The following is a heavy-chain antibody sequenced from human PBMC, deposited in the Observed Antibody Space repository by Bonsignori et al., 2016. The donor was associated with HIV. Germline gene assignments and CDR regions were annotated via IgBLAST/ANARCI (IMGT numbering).Heavy chain of an antibody. V-gene: IGHV4-34*01. CDR2: INHSGST. CDR3: ARALRVYRGYFLH. D-gene: IGHD6-13*01. Sequence: WIRQPPGKGLEWIGEINHSGSTNYNPSLKSRVTISVDTSKNQFSLKLSSVTAADTAVYYCARALRVYRGYFLHWGQGTLVTVSS. J-gene: IGHJ1*01.